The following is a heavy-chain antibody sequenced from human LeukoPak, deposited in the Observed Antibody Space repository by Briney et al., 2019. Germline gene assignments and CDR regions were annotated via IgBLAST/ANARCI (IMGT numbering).Heavy chain of an antibody. V-gene: IGHV3-74*01. Sequence: GGSLRLSCAASGFTFSTYWMHWVRQAPGKGLLWVSRINSDGSSTSYADSVKGRFTISRDNAKNTLYLQMNSLRAEDTAVYYCASRYSSSCDYWGQGTLATVSS. D-gene: IGHD6-13*01. J-gene: IGHJ4*02. CDR1: GFTFSTYW. CDR3: ASRYSSSCDY. CDR2: INSDGSST.